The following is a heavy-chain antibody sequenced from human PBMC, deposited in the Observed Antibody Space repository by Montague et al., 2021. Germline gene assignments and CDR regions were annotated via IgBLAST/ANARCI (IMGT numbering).Heavy chain of an antibody. CDR1: GFTFSSYA. J-gene: IGHJ6*02. CDR3: AREDYFDSVNYYYYGMDV. V-gene: IGHV3-48*02. CDR2: ITSTSRTI. D-gene: IGHD3-10*01. Sequence: SLRPSCAASGFTFSSYAMNWVRQAPGKGLEWVSYITSTSRTIYYADSVKGRFTISRDNAKNSLYLQMNSLRDDDTAVYYCAREDYFDSVNYYYYGMDVWGQGTTVTVSS.